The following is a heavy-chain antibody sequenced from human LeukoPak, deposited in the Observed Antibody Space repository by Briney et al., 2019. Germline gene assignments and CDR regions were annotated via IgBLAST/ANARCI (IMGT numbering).Heavy chain of an antibody. CDR1: GGTFSNYG. Sequence: ASVKVSCEASGGTFSNYGISWVRQAPGQGLEWMGGIIPIFETSNYAQKFQDRVTITADKSTSTAYMELSSLRSEDTAVYYCARGMVRGVIGGGAFDIWGQGTMVTVSS. D-gene: IGHD3-10*01. V-gene: IGHV1-69*06. J-gene: IGHJ3*02. CDR2: IIPIFETS. CDR3: ARGMVRGVIGGGAFDI.